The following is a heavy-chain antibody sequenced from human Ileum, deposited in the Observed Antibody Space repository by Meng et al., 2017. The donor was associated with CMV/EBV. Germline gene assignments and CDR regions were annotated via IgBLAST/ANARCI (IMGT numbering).Heavy chain of an antibody. CDR1: GFTFSRYW. V-gene: IGHV3-23*01. Sequence: GGSLRLSCAASGFTFSRYWVHWVRQGPGKGPVWVSAISGSGGSTYYADSVKGRFTISRDNSKNTLYLQMNSLRAEDTAVYYCAKTAAAGTGDYWGQGTLVTVSS. D-gene: IGHD6-13*01. J-gene: IGHJ4*02. CDR2: ISGSGGST. CDR3: AKTAAAGTGDY.